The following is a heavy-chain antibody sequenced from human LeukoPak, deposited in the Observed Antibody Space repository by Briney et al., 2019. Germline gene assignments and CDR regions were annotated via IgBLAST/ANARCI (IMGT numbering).Heavy chain of an antibody. J-gene: IGHJ4*02. D-gene: IGHD3-3*01. Sequence: SETLSLTCTVSGGSISSGSYYWSWIRQPAGKGLEWIGRIYTSGSTNYNPSLKSRVTISVDTSKNQFSLKLSSVTAADTAVYYCARGLNDSWTGENYWGQGTLVTVSS. V-gene: IGHV4-61*02. CDR3: ARGLNDSWTGENY. CDR1: GGSISSGSYY. CDR2: IYTSGST.